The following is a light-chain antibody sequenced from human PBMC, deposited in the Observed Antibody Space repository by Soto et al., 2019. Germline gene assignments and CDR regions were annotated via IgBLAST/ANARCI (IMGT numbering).Light chain of an antibody. Sequence: EIVLTQSPGSLSLSPGETATLSCRSGQSISSTFFAWYQQKPGQAPRLLIYGASRRATGIPDRFTGSGSGTDFTLTIRRLEPDDFAVYYCQQFESSMTFGLGPKVEIK. J-gene: IGKJ1*01. V-gene: IGKV3-20*01. CDR1: QSISSTF. CDR3: QQFESSMT. CDR2: GAS.